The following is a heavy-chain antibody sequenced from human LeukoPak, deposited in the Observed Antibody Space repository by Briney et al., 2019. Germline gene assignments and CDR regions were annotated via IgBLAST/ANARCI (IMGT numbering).Heavy chain of an antibody. CDR2: ISYDGSNK. CDR1: GFTFSNYA. V-gene: IGHV3-30-3*01. Sequence: GGSLRLSCAASGFTFSNYAMHWVRQAPGKGLEWVAVISYDGSNKYYADSVKGRFTISRDNSKNTLYPQMNSLRAEDTAVFYCARDRSSYDYYFDHWGQGTLVTVSS. D-gene: IGHD5-12*01. J-gene: IGHJ4*02. CDR3: ARDRSSYDYYFDH.